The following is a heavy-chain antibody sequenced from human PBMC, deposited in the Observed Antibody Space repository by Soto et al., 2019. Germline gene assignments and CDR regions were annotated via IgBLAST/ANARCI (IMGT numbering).Heavy chain of an antibody. CDR3: AKDQGSSWYEIDY. CDR1: RVTFSQCA. D-gene: IGHD6-13*01. CDR2: ISGSGGST. V-gene: IGHV3-23*01. Sequence: GGFLGHSRGAARVTFSQCAPSPVSHAPGKGLEWVSTISGSGGSTYYADSVKGRFTISRDNSKNTLYLQMNSLRAEDTAVYYCAKDQGSSWYEIDYWGQGTLVTVSS. J-gene: IGHJ4*02.